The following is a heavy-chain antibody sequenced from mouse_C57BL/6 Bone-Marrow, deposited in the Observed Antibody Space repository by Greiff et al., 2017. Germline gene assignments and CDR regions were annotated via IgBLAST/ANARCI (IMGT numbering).Heavy chain of an antibody. V-gene: IGHV1-64*01. CDR1: GYTFTSYW. D-gene: IGHD1-1*01. CDR2: IHPNSGST. Sequence: QVQLQQPGAELVKPGASVKLSCKASGYTFTSYWMHWVKQRPGQGLEWIGMIHPNSGSTNYNEKFKSKATLTVDKSSSTAYMQLSSLTSEDSAVYYCARKHYYRSSFDYWGQGTTLTVSS. J-gene: IGHJ2*01. CDR3: ARKHYYRSSFDY.